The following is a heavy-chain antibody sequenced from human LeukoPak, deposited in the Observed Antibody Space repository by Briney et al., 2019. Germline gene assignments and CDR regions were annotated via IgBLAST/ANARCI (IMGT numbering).Heavy chain of an antibody. V-gene: IGHV4-34*01. CDR3: ARGAHYYGSGSRAIQY. D-gene: IGHD3-10*01. CDR1: GGSFSGYY. Sequence: PSETLSLTCAVYGGSFSGYYWSWIRQPPGKGLEWIGEINHSGSTNYNPSLKSRVTISVDTSKNQFSLKLSSVTAADTAVYYCARGAHYYGSGSRAIQYWGQGTLVTVPS. CDR2: INHSGST. J-gene: IGHJ4*02.